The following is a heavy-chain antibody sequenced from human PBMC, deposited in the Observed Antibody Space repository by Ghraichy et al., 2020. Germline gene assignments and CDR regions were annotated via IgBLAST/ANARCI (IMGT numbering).Heavy chain of an antibody. J-gene: IGHJ4*02. Sequence: SGPTLVKPTQTLTLTCTFSGFSLRTSGVGVGWIRQPPGKALEWLALIYWSDDKHYSPSLKSRLTITKDTSKNRVVLTMTNMDPVDTATYYCAHSPFYGSVGYWGQGTLVTVSS. CDR3: AHSPFYGSVGY. V-gene: IGHV2-5*01. CDR1: GFSLRTSGVG. D-gene: IGHD3-10*01. CDR2: IYWSDDK.